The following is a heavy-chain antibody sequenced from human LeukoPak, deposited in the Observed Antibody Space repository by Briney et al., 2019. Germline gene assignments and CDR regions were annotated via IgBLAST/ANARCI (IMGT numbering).Heavy chain of an antibody. J-gene: IGHJ6*02. CDR2: IYTSGST. D-gene: IGHD2-2*01. V-gene: IGHV4-61*02. Sequence: SSETLSLTCTVSGGSISSGSYYWSWIRRPAGKGLEWIGRIYTSGSTNYNPSLKSRVTISVDTYKNQFSLKLSSVTAADTAVYYCARGPQLYCSSTSCYHVYYGMDVWGQGTTVTVSS. CDR1: GGSISSGSYY. CDR3: ARGPQLYCSSTSCYHVYYGMDV.